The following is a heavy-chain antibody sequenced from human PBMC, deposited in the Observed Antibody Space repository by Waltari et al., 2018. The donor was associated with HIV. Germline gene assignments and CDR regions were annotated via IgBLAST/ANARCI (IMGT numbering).Heavy chain of an antibody. D-gene: IGHD3-16*01. CDR1: GCSISSFY. Sequence: QVQLQESGPGLVKPPETLSLTCTVPGCSISSFYWSWIRQPPGKGLEWIGYVHYRGSTKYNPSLKSRVTISVDTSKNQFSLKLRSVTAADTAMYFCARDDGSAGIAYWGQGTLVTVSS. J-gene: IGHJ4*02. CDR2: VHYRGST. CDR3: ARDDGSAGIAY. V-gene: IGHV4-59*01.